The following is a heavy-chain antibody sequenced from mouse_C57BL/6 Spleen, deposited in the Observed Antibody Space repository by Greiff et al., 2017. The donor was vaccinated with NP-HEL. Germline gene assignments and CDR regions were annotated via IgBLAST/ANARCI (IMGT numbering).Heavy chain of an antibody. CDR2: IYPGDGDT. V-gene: IGHV1-80*01. D-gene: IGHD1-1*01. J-gene: IGHJ2*01. Sequence: QVQLQQSGAELVKPGASVKISCKASGYAFSSYWMNWVKQRPGKGLEWIGQIYPGDGDTNYNGKFKGKATLTADKSSSTAYMQLSSLTSEDSAVYFCARSDHGSSYNYWGQGTTLTVSS. CDR3: ARSDHGSSYNY. CDR1: GYAFSSYW.